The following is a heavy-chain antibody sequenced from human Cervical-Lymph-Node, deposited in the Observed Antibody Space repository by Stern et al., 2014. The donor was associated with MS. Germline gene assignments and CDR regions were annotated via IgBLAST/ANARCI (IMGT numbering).Heavy chain of an antibody. CDR2: IRSSGDTV. V-gene: IGHV3-11*01. D-gene: IGHD3-16*01. CDR1: GFTFNDYY. Sequence: QVQLVESGGALVKPGGSLRLSCAGSGFTFNDYYMSWIRQAPGKGLEWVSYIRSSGDTVYYADSVRGQFTISRDNAKNSLYLQKNSLRVEDTAVYCCVRGGGSRDDKWGQGTLLTVSS. CDR3: VRGGGSRDDK. J-gene: IGHJ4*02.